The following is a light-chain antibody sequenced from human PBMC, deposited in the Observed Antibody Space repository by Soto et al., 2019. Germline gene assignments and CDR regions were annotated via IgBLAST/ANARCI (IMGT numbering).Light chain of an antibody. CDR3: QQYYNYRT. V-gene: IGKV1-5*03. CDR2: KAS. CDR1: QDIRTW. Sequence: DIQMTQSPSTLSAFVGDRVTITCRASQDIRTWLAWYQLKPGKAPKLLIYKASTLESGVPPRFSGSGSGTEFTLTISSLQPDDFATYYCQQYYNYRTFGQGTQVEIK. J-gene: IGKJ1*01.